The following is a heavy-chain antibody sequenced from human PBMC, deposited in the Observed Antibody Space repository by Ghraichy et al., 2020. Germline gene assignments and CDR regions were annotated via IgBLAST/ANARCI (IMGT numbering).Heavy chain of an antibody. CDR3: ARDRIAVAESYGMDV. Sequence: SETLSLTCTVSGGSISSYYWSWIRQPPGKGLEWIGYIYYSGSTNYNPSLKSRVTISVDTSKNQFSLKLSSVTAADTAVYYCARDRIAVAESYGMDVWGQGTTVTVSS. D-gene: IGHD6-19*01. CDR1: GGSISSYY. V-gene: IGHV4-59*01. J-gene: IGHJ6*02. CDR2: IYYSGST.